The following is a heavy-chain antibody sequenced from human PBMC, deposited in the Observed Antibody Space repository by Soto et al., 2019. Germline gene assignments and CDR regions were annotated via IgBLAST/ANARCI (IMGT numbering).Heavy chain of an antibody. V-gene: IGHV3-23*01. CDR2: FRTSGDGGTT. J-gene: IGHJ4*02. Sequence: GGSLRLSCATSGFTFSSYSMSWVRQAPGKGLEWVSGFRTSGDGGTTYYADSVKGRFTISRDNSKNMLFLQMNSLRAEDTAIYYCAKKVNSGPGSQYFDYWGQGTLVTVSS. CDR3: AKKVNSGPGSQYFDY. CDR1: GFTFSSYS. D-gene: IGHD3-10*01.